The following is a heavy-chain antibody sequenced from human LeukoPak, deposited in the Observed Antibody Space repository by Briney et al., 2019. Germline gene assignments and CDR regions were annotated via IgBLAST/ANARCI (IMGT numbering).Heavy chain of an antibody. CDR2: INPSVGST. Sequence: ASVKVSCKASGYTFTSYYMHWVRQAPGQGLEWMGIINPSVGSTSYAQKFQGRVTMTRDTSTSTVYMELSSLRSEDTAVYYCARDRGYCSGGSCYVRNWFDPWGQGTLVTVSS. D-gene: IGHD2-15*01. V-gene: IGHV1-46*01. J-gene: IGHJ5*02. CDR1: GYTFTSYY. CDR3: ARDRGYCSGGSCYVRNWFDP.